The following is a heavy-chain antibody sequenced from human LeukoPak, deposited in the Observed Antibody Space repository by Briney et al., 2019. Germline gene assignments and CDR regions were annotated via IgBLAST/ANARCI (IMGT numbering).Heavy chain of an antibody. CDR1: GFSFSGYW. Sequence: GGSLRLSCAASGFSFSGYWMTWVRQAPGKGLEWVANIKEDGSEKYYADFVKGRFTISRDNAKNSLDLQMNSLRAEDTAVYYCARRGSTDYWGQGTLVTVTS. D-gene: IGHD2/OR15-2a*01. J-gene: IGHJ4*02. V-gene: IGHV3-7*03. CDR3: ARRGSTDY. CDR2: IKEDGSEK.